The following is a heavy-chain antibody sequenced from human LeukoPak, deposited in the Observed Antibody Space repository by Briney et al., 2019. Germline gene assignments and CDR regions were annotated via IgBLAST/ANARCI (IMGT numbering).Heavy chain of an antibody. CDR2: IIPIIGTA. Sequence: GASVKVSCKASGGTFSSYAISWVRQAPGQGLEWMGGIIPIIGTANYAQKFQGRVTITTDKSTSTAYMELSSLRSQDTAAYYCARETWSGYSTIYYWGQGTLVTVSS. J-gene: IGHJ4*01. D-gene: IGHD3-3*01. CDR1: GGTFSSYA. CDR3: ARETWSGYSTIYY. V-gene: IGHV1-69*05.